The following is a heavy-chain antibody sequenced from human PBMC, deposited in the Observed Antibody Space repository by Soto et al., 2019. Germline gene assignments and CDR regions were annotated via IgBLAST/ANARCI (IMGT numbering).Heavy chain of an antibody. Sequence: EVQLVESGGGLVQPGGSLRLSCAASGFNFNTHSMNWVRQAPGKALQWVSYISSGSSTIYYADSVKGRFTISRDNGKNLLYLQMNSLRAEDTAVYYCARGPMSVGATTHWGQGTLVTVSS. J-gene: IGHJ4*02. CDR2: ISSGSSTI. D-gene: IGHD1-26*01. CDR1: GFNFNTHS. CDR3: ARGPMSVGATTH. V-gene: IGHV3-48*01.